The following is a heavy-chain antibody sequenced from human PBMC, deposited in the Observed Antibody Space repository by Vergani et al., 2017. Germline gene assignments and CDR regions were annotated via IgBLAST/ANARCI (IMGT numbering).Heavy chain of an antibody. CDR2: PTGGGGST. CDR1: GFTFSTYA. CDR3: VKDAGSYENFFGS. D-gene: IGHD1-26*01. Sequence: EVQLLESGGSLKQPGGSVRLSCAASGFTFSTYAMHWVRQAPGKGREWVSAPTGGGGSTYYADSFKGRFIISRDNSRDTLYLQMNSLRPEDTATYYCVKDAGSYENFFGSWGQGALVTVSS. V-gene: IGHV3-23*01. J-gene: IGHJ4*02.